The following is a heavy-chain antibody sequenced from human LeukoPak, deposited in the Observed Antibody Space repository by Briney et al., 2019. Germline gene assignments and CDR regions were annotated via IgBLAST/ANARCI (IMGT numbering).Heavy chain of an antibody. CDR2: IYYTGST. Sequence: SETLSLTCTVSGGSISSYYWSWIRQPPGKGLEWIGYIYYTGSTNYNPSLKSRVTISVDTSKNQFSLKLSSVTAADTAVYYCAREGSRYSYGPFDYWGQGTLVTVSS. V-gene: IGHV4-59*01. CDR3: AREGSRYSYGPFDY. D-gene: IGHD5-18*01. J-gene: IGHJ4*02. CDR1: GGSISSYY.